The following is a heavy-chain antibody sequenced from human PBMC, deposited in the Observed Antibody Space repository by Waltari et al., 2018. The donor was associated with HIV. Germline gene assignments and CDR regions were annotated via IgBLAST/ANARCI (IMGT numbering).Heavy chain of an antibody. D-gene: IGHD3-22*01. CDR1: GYTFIGYY. J-gene: IGHJ5*02. CDR3: ARTYYYDSSGYYAP. CDR2: IDPNSGDT. V-gene: IGHV1-2*02. Sequence: QVQLVQSGAEVTKPGASVKVSCKASGYTFIGYYIYWVRQAPGRGLELMGWIDPNSGDTNYAQKFQGRVTMTRDTSISTAYMELSRLRPDDTAVYYCARTYYYDSSGYYAPWGQGTLVTVSS.